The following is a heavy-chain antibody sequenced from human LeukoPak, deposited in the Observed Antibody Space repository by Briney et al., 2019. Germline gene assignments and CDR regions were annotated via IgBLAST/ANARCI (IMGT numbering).Heavy chain of an antibody. V-gene: IGHV1-2*02. D-gene: IGHD2/OR15-2a*01. J-gene: IGHJ5*02. CDR1: GYTFTGYY. CDR2: INPNNGGT. Sequence: ASVKVSCKSSGYTFTGYYMHWLRQAPGQGLEWMGWINPNNGGTKYAQKFQGRVTMTRDTSISTDYLDLNRQRSDDTDVYYCVRETGWETELLFSPWGQGTLVTVSS. CDR3: VRETGWETELLFSP.